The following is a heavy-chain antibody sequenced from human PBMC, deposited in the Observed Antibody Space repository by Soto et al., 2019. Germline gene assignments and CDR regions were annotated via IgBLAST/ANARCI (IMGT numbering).Heavy chain of an antibody. CDR3: AKTLKHIVVVTAIRNDAFDT. V-gene: IGHV1-69*13. CDR2: IIPIFGTA. D-gene: IGHD2-21*02. J-gene: IGHJ3*02. Sequence: SVKVSCKASGGTFSSYAISWVRQAPGQGLEWMGGIIPIFGTANYAQKFQGRVTITADESTSTAYMELSSLRSEDTAVYYCAKTLKHIVVVTAIRNDAFDTWGQGTMVTVSS. CDR1: GGTFSSYA.